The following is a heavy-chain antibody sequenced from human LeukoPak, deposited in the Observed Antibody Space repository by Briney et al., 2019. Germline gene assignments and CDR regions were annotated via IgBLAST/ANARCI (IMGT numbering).Heavy chain of an antibody. Sequence: SEALSLTCTVAGGSISSSSYYWGWIRQPPGKGLEWIGSIYYSGSTYYNPSLKSRVTISVDTSKNQFSLKLSSVTAADTAVYYCARHSLDGSGNYYNGLDYWGQGTLVTVSS. J-gene: IGHJ4*02. CDR2: IYYSGST. CDR3: ARHSLDGSGNYYNGLDY. V-gene: IGHV4-39*01. CDR1: GGSISSSSYY. D-gene: IGHD3-10*01.